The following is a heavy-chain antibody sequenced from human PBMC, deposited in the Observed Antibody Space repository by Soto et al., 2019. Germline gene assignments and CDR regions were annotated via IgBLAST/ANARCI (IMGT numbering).Heavy chain of an antibody. CDR1: GYTFTSYV. CDR2: ISAYNGNT. D-gene: IGHD3-3*01. Sequence: ASVKVSCKASGYTFTSYVISWVRQAPGQGLEWMGWISAYNGNTNYAQKLQGRVTMTTDTSTSTAYMELRSLRSDDTAVYYCARAEWYYDFWSGYSRPQYYFDYWGQGTLVTVSS. CDR3: ARAEWYYDFWSGYSRPQYYFDY. J-gene: IGHJ4*02. V-gene: IGHV1-18*01.